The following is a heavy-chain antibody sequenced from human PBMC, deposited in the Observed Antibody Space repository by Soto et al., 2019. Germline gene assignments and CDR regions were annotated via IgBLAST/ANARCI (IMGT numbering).Heavy chain of an antibody. D-gene: IGHD6-13*01. Sequence: PGGSLILSCAASGFTFSSYSMNWVRQAPGKGLEWVSSISSSSSYIYYADSVKGRFTISRDNAKNSLYLQMNSLRAEDTAVYYCARDLYPPSIAAGGTFAIWGQGTMVTVS. J-gene: IGHJ3*02. CDR2: ISSSSSYI. CDR3: ARDLYPPSIAAGGTFAI. CDR1: GFTFSSYS. V-gene: IGHV3-21*01.